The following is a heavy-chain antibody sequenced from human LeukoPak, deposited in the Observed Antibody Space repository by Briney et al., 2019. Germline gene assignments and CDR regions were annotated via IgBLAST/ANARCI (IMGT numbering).Heavy chain of an antibody. CDR2: INSDGSST. CDR1: GFTFSSYW. CDR3: AREASQYYYDSSGYACDI. Sequence: GGSLRLSCAASGFTFSSYWMHWVRQAPGKGLVWVSRINSDGSSTSYADSVKGRFTISRDNAKNTLYLQMNSPRAEDTAVYYCAREASQYYYDSSGYACDIWGQGTMVTVSS. V-gene: IGHV3-74*01. J-gene: IGHJ3*02. D-gene: IGHD3-22*01.